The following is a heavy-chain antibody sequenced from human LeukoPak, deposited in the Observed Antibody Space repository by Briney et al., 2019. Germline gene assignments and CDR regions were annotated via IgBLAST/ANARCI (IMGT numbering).Heavy chain of an antibody. Sequence: SESLSLTRSVFGDSICIHYSRWMPEPLERGLECSGYISYSGSTNYNPSLKSRVTIAVDTSKNHFSPKRSSVCTAGTAGTYRAREGGEGGVLPHYFCYYMDVWAKGTSVSV. V-gene: IGHV4-59*11. J-gene: IGHJ6*03. CDR2: ISYSGST. CDR1: GDSICIHY. CDR3: AREGGEGGVLPHYFCYYMDV. D-gene: IGHD3-16*01.